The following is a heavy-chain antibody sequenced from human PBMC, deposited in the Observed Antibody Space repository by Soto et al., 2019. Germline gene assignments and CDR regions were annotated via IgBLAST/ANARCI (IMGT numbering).Heavy chain of an antibody. D-gene: IGHD2-15*01. Sequence: QVQLVQSGAEVKKPGSSVKVSCKASGGTFSSYAISWVRQAPGQGLEWMGGIIPIFGTANYAQKFQGRVTITADESTSTAYMERSSLRSEDTAVYYCARDRGRIVVVVAATQFDAFDIWGQGTMVTVSS. J-gene: IGHJ3*02. CDR3: ARDRGRIVVVVAATQFDAFDI. V-gene: IGHV1-69*01. CDR1: GGTFSSYA. CDR2: IIPIFGTA.